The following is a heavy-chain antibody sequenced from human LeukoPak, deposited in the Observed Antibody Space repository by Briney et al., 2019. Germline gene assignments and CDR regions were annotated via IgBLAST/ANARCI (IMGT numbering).Heavy chain of an antibody. CDR1: GASVSSHY. V-gene: IGHV4-59*02. J-gene: IGHJ4*02. Sequence: RSSETLSLTCAVSGASVSSHYWSWIRQPPGKGLEWIGYIYYSGSTNYNPSLKSRVTISVDTSKNQFSLKLSSVTAADTAVYYCARGGGYCSDGNCYDLDYWGQGTLVTVSS. CDR3: ARGGGYCSDGNCYDLDY. D-gene: IGHD2-15*01. CDR2: IYYSGST.